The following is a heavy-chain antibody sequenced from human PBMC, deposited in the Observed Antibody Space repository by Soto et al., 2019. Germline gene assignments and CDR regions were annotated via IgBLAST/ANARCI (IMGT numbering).Heavy chain of an antibody. CDR3: ARDHLDGYGDYDVYFDY. Sequence: SETLSLTCTVSGGSISSYYWSWIRQPPGKGLEWIGYIYYSGSTNYNPSLKSRVTISVDTSKNQFSLKLSSVTAADTAVYYCARDHLDGYGDYDVYFDYWGQGTLVTVSS. V-gene: IGHV4-59*01. J-gene: IGHJ4*02. CDR1: GGSISSYY. D-gene: IGHD4-17*01. CDR2: IYYSGST.